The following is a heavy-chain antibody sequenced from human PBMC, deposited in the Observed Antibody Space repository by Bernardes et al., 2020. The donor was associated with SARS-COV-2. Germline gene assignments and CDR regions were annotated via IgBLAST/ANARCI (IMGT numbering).Heavy chain of an antibody. J-gene: IGHJ4*02. CDR1: GFTFSSYS. CDR3: CGWFGEQFDY. CDR2: IGIPTTNT. D-gene: IGHD3-10*01. V-gene: IGHV3-23*01. Sequence: GGSLRLSCAASGFTFSSYSISWVRLAPGNALELVSTIGIPTTNTPYSDSLRGRFTISRDNSRNTLYRHMNSLRAADTAVYYCCGWFGEQFDYWGQGTLATVSS.